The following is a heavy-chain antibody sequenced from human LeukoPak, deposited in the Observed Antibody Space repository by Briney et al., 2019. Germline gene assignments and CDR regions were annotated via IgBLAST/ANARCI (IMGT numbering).Heavy chain of an antibody. CDR3: ARGSVVVAANYFYGMDV. V-gene: IGHV1-46*01. J-gene: IGHJ6*02. CDR1: GYTFTSYY. Sequence: AAVKVCCKASGYTFTSYYMHWVRQPPGQGLEWMGIINPGNNNTRNAQRFQGRVTMTRDTSTSTVHMEVSSLRSEDTAVYYCARGSVVVAANYFYGMDVWGQPTTVADSS. CDR2: INPGNNNT. D-gene: IGHD2-15*01.